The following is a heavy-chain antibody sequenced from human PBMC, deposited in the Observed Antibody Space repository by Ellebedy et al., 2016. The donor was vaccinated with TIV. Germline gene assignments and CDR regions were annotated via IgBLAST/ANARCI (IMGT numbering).Heavy chain of an antibody. CDR1: GFTFSSFW. J-gene: IGHJ4*02. D-gene: IGHD6-19*01. V-gene: IGHV3-7*01. CDR2: IKQDGSEI. Sequence: GGSLRLXCAASGFTFSSFWMSWVRQAPGKGLEWVAHIKQDGSEIYYVDSVRGRFTISRDNAQNSLYLQMNSLRDEDTAVYYCARVSGAVAGKGDYWGQGTLVTVSS. CDR3: ARVSGAVAGKGDY.